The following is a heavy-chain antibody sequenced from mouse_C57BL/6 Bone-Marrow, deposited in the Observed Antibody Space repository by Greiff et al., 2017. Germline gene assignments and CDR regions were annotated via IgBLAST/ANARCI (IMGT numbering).Heavy chain of an antibody. CDR2: IVPENGDT. CDR3: TIYYYGSWFAY. V-gene: IGHV14-4*01. J-gene: IGHJ3*01. D-gene: IGHD1-1*01. CDR1: GFNIKDDY. Sequence: VQLQQSGAELVRPGASVKLSCTASGFNIKDDYMHWVKQRPEQGLEWIGWIVPENGDTEYASKFQGKATITADTSSNTAYLQLSSLTSEDTAVYYCTIYYYGSWFAYWGQGTLVTVSA.